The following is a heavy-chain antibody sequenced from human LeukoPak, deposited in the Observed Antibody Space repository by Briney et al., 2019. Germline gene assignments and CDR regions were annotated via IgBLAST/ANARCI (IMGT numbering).Heavy chain of an antibody. Sequence: PGGSLRLSCAASGFTLSSYWMHWVRQAPGKGLVWVSRINSDGSSTNYADSVKGRFTISRDNAKNTLYLQMNSLRAEDTAMYYCARAVYYSNYLGYWGQGTLVTVSS. V-gene: IGHV3-74*01. CDR3: ARAVYYSNYLGY. D-gene: IGHD3-10*01. CDR1: GFTLSSYW. CDR2: INSDGSST. J-gene: IGHJ4*01.